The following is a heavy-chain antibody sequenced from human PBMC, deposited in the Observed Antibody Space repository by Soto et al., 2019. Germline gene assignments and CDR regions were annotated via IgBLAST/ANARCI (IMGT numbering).Heavy chain of an antibody. CDR3: ARPPSDFWFDP. D-gene: IGHD2-21*02. Sequence: QLQLQESGPGLVKPSETLSLTCSVSGGSISSSSYFWGWIRQPPGKGLEWIGSIYYSGSTYYNPSLTSRVTVSVDTAKNQFSLKLSSVTAADTAVYSCARPPSDFWFDPWGQGTLVTVSS. CDR1: GGSISSSSYF. V-gene: IGHV4-39*01. CDR2: IYYSGST. J-gene: IGHJ5*02.